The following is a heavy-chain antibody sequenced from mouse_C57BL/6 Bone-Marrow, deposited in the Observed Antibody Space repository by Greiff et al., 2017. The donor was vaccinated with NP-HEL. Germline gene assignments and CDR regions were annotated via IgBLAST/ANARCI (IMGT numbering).Heavy chain of an antibody. CDR1: GFTFSDYY. V-gene: IGHV5-16*01. CDR3: ARDGKPLGNAMDY. D-gene: IGHD2-10*02. CDR2: INYDGSST. J-gene: IGHJ4*01. Sequence: EVKLMESEGGLVQPGSSMKLSCTASGFTFSDYYMAWVRQVPEKGLEWVANINYDGSSTYYLDSLKSRFIISRDNAKNILYLQMSSLKSEDTATYYCARDGKPLGNAMDYWGQGTSVTVSS.